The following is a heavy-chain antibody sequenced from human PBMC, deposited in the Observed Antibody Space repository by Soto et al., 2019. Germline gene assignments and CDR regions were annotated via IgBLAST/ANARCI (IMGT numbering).Heavy chain of an antibody. CDR2: ISAYNGNT. Sequence: QVQLVQSGAEVKKPGASVKVSCKASGYTFTSYGISWVRQAPEQGLEWMGWISAYNGNTNYAQKLQGRVTMTTDTSTSTAYMELRSLRSDDTAVYYCATHTKYGSGSYYFDYWGQGTLVTVSS. CDR3: ATHTKYGSGSYYFDY. J-gene: IGHJ4*02. CDR1: GYTFTSYG. V-gene: IGHV1-18*01. D-gene: IGHD3-10*01.